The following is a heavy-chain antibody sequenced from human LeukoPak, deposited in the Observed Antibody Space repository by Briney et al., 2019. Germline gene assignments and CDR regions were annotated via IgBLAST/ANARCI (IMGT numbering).Heavy chain of an antibody. J-gene: IGHJ6*03. CDR3: ARGASYYDSSGYYYRYYYYYMDV. Sequence: SETLSLTCAVCGGSFSGYYWSWIRQPPGKGLEWIGEINHSGSTNYKPSLKSRVTISVDTSKNQFSLKLSSVTAADTAVYYCARGASYYDSSGYYYRYYYYYMDVWGKGTTVTVSS. V-gene: IGHV4-34*01. CDR2: INHSGST. CDR1: GGSFSGYY. D-gene: IGHD3-22*01.